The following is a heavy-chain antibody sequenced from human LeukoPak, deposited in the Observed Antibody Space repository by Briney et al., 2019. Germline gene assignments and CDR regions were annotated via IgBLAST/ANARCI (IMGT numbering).Heavy chain of an antibody. CDR1: GGTFSSYA. V-gene: IGHV1-69*04. CDR2: IIPILGIA. Sequence: GSSVKVSCKASGGTFSSYAISWVRQAPGQGLEWMGRIIPILGIANYAQKFQGRATITADKSTSTAYMELSSLRSEDTAVYYCARRGYDFWSGYSPSKAAYYYYGMDVWGQGTTVTVSS. D-gene: IGHD3-3*01. J-gene: IGHJ6*02. CDR3: ARRGYDFWSGYSPSKAAYYYYGMDV.